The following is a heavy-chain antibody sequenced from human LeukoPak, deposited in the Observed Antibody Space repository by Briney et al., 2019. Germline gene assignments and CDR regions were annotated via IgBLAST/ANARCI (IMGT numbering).Heavy chain of an antibody. CDR3: ARVVQLERENWFDP. D-gene: IGHD1-1*01. J-gene: IGHJ5*02. V-gene: IGHV5-51*01. CDR2: IYPGDSDT. Sequence: GASLQISCKGSGYSFTSYWIGWVRQLPGKGLEWMGIIYPGDSDTRYSPSFQGQVTISADKSISTAYLQWSSLKASDTAMYYCARVVQLERENWFDPWGQGTLVTVSS. CDR1: GYSFTSYW.